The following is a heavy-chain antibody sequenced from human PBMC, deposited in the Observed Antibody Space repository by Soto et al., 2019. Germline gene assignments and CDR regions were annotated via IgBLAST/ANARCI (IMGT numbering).Heavy chain of an antibody. D-gene: IGHD2-15*01. V-gene: IGHV4-4*02. CDR3: AREVLVLVAATPRREHYYYYYGMDV. CDR1: GGSISSSNW. Sequence: PSETLSLTCAVSGGSISSSNWWTWGRQPPGKWLAWIGEICHSWSTNYSPSLKRRVTISVGKVGNQFSLRLSSVTAADTAVFYWAREVLVLVAATPRREHYYYYYGMDVWGQGTTVT. CDR2: ICHSWST. J-gene: IGHJ6*02.